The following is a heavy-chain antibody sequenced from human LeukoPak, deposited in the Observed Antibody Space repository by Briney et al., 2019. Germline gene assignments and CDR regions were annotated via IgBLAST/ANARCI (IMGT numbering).Heavy chain of an antibody. Sequence: PSETLSLTCTVSGGSISSYYWSWIRQPPGKGLEWIGYIYYSGSTNYNPSLKSRVTISVDTSKNQFSLKLSSVTAADTAVYYCARASGSYYRRLDYWGQGTLVTVSS. CDR3: ARASGSYYRRLDY. CDR2: IYYSGST. V-gene: IGHV4-59*12. CDR1: GGSISSYY. D-gene: IGHD1-26*01. J-gene: IGHJ4*02.